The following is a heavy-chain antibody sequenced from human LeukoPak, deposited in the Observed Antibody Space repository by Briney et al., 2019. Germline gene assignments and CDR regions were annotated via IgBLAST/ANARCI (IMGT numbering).Heavy chain of an antibody. J-gene: IGHJ4*02. V-gene: IGHV3-23*01. CDR3: AKDTDEWELLLVAFDY. CDR1: TFAFTSRA. D-gene: IGHD1-26*01. CDR2: ISVSGAGT. Sequence: GGSLRLSCVASTFAFTSRAMSWVRQAPGKGLEWVSVISVSGAGTYYADSVKGRFTISRDNSKNTLYLQMNSLRAEDTAVYYCAKDTDEWELLLVAFDYWGQGTLVTVSS.